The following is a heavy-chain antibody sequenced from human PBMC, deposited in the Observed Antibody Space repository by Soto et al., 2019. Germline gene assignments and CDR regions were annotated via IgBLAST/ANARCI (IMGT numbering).Heavy chain of an antibody. D-gene: IGHD6-13*01. CDR3: AGASIDSSSWTFFV. J-gene: IGHJ4*02. V-gene: IGHV1-3*01. Sequence: GASVKVSCKASGYTFTSYAMHWVRQAPGQRLEWMGWINAGNGNTKYSQKFQGRVTITRDTSASTAYMELSSLRSEDTAVYYCAGASIDSSSWTFFVWGQGTLVTVSP. CDR1: GYTFTSYA. CDR2: INAGNGNT.